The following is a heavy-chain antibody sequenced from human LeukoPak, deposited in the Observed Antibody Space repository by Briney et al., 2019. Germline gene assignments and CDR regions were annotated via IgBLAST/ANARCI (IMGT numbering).Heavy chain of an antibody. CDR2: ISSNGGNT. D-gene: IGHD5-18*01. J-gene: IGHJ4*02. Sequence: GGSLRLSCSASGFTFSSYAMHWVRQAPGRGLEYVSAISSNGGNTYYADSVKGRFTISRDNSENTLYLQMSSLRAEDTAVYYCVKDGYNYGLYYFDYWGQGTLVTVSS. V-gene: IGHV3-64D*09. CDR3: VKDGYNYGLYYFDY. CDR1: GFTFSSYA.